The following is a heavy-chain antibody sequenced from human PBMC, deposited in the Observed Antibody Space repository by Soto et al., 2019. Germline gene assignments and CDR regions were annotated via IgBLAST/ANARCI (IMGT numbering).Heavy chain of an antibody. D-gene: IGHD4-17*01. Sequence: QLQLQESGPGLVKPSETLSLTCTVSSGSISSSSSYWGWIRQPPGKGLEWIGNIYYRGNTYYNPSLKSRVTISIDSSKTQFSLKLNSVTTADTAVYDCGAQDYGAKGYYFETWGQGTLATVSS. J-gene: IGHJ4*02. CDR3: GAQDYGAKGYYFET. V-gene: IGHV4-39*01. CDR2: IYYRGNT. CDR1: SGSISSSSSY.